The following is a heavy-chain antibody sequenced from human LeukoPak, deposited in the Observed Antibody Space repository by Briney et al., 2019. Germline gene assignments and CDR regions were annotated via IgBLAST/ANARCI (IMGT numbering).Heavy chain of an antibody. V-gene: IGHV3-21*01. CDR1: GFTFSSYA. J-gene: IGHJ4*02. CDR2: IDSSSSYI. Sequence: GGSLRLSCAASGFTFSSYAMNWVRQAPGKGLEWVSSIDSSSSYIYYADSVKGRFTISRANAKHSLFLQMNSLRAEDTAVYYCARGPHGGFVIIPTEFWGQGTLVTVSS. D-gene: IGHD3-3*01. CDR3: ARGPHGGFVIIPTEF.